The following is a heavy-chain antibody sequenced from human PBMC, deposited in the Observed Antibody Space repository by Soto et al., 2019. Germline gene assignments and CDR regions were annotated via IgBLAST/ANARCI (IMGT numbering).Heavy chain of an antibody. Sequence: GASVKVSCKASGYTFTSYGISWVRQAPGQGLEWMGWISAYNGNTNYAQKLQGRVTMTTDTSTSTAYMELRSLRSDDTAVYYCARVGYGGAVGGNFAYWGQGTLVIVSS. V-gene: IGHV1-18*01. CDR3: ARVGYGGAVGGNFAY. CDR2: ISAYNGNT. CDR1: GYTFTSYG. J-gene: IGHJ4*02. D-gene: IGHD6-19*01.